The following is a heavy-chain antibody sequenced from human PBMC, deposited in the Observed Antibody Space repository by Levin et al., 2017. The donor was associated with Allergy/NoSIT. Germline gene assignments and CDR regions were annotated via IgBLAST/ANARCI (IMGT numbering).Heavy chain of an antibody. D-gene: IGHD1-26*01. V-gene: IGHV1-8*01. CDR1: GYTFTSFD. Sequence: PAASVKVSCRASGYTFTSFDISWVRQATGQGLEWMGWMNPNSGNTGYAQKFQGRVTMTRNPSISTAYMELNSLTSDDTAVYYCARLVIRGTYGSGGDYWGQGTLVTVSS. CDR3: ARLVIRGTYGSGGDY. J-gene: IGHJ4*01. CDR2: MNPNSGNT.